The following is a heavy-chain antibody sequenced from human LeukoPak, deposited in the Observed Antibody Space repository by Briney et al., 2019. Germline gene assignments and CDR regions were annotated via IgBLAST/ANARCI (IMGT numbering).Heavy chain of an antibody. D-gene: IGHD1-26*01. Sequence: SGGSLRLSCAASGFTLSSYAMSWVRQAPGKGLEWVSAISGSGGSTYYADSVKGRFTISRDNSKNTLYLQMNSLRAEDTAVYYCARVGELLPDDYWGQGTLVTVSS. CDR1: GFTLSSYA. J-gene: IGHJ4*02. CDR2: ISGSGGST. V-gene: IGHV3-23*01. CDR3: ARVGELLPDDY.